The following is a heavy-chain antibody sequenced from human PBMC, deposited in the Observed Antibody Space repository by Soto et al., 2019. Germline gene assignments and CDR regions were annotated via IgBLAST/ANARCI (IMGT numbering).Heavy chain of an antibody. Sequence: GWSLRLSLNASGCTSGCYAMRRVRQAPGKGLEWVSAISGSGGSTYYADSVKGRFTISRDNSKTTLYLQMNSLRAEDTAVYYCEKDRGYQLPQWFDYWGQGTLVTVSS. CDR1: GCTSGCYA. CDR3: EKDRGYQLPQWFDY. D-gene: IGHD2-2*01. V-gene: IGHV3-23*01. J-gene: IGHJ4*02. CDR2: ISGSGGST.